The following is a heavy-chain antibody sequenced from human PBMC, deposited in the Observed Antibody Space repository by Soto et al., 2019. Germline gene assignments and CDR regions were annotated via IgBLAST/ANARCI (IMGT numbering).Heavy chain of an antibody. CDR2: ISSSGSTI. V-gene: IGHV3-11*01. Sequence: QVQLVESGGGLVKPGGSLRLSCAASGFTFSDYYMSWIRQAPGKGLEWVSYISSSGSTIYYADSVKGRFTISRDNAKNSLYLQMNSLRAEDTAVYYCAREGPYYDILTGYYPYYYYYGMDVWGQGTTVTVSS. J-gene: IGHJ6*02. CDR1: GFTFSDYY. CDR3: AREGPYYDILTGYYPYYYYYGMDV. D-gene: IGHD3-9*01.